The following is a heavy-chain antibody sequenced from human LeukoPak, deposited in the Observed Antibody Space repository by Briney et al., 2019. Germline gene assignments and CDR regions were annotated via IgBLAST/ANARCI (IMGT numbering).Heavy chain of an antibody. CDR1: GGSISSSSYY. Sequence: SETLSLTCTVSGGSISSSSYYWGWIRQPPGKGLEWIGSIYYSGSTYYNPSLKSRVTISVDTSKNQFSLKLSSVTAADTAVYYCARWVIEMSGPQRAAPWGQGTLVTVSS. J-gene: IGHJ4*02. CDR2: IYYSGST. V-gene: IGHV4-39*07. CDR3: ARWVIEMSGPQRAAP. D-gene: IGHD5-24*01.